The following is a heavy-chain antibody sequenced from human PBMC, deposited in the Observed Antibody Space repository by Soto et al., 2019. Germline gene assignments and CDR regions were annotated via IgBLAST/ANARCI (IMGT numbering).Heavy chain of an antibody. CDR2: IYYSGST. Sequence: PSETLSLTCTVFGGSISSSSYYWGWIRQPPGKGLEWIGSIYYSGSTYYNPSLKSRVTISVDTSKNQFSLKLSSVTAADTAVYYWARLVSSSSTRIDYWGQGTLVTVSS. J-gene: IGHJ4*02. D-gene: IGHD6-6*01. CDR1: GGSISSSSYY. V-gene: IGHV4-39*01. CDR3: ARLVSSSSTRIDY.